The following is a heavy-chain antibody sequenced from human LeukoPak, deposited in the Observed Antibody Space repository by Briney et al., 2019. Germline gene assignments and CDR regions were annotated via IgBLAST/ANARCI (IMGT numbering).Heavy chain of an antibody. V-gene: IGHV3-64*01. CDR1: GFTFSNYP. J-gene: IGHJ4*02. Sequence: PGGSLRLSCAASGFTFSNYPIHWVRQAPGKGLEFVSSIHSNGISTYYGNSVKGRFTVSRDNSKNTVYLQMNSLRTEDTAVYYCARSLTMVRAYDYWGQGTLVTVSS. D-gene: IGHD3-10*01. CDR3: ARSLTMVRAYDY. CDR2: IHSNGIST.